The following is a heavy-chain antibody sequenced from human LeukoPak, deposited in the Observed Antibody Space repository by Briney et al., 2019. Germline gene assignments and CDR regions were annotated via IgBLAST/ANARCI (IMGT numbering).Heavy chain of an antibody. CDR1: GFTFSSYW. V-gene: IGHV3-74*01. Sequence: GGSLRLSCVASGFTFSSYWMHWVRQAPGKGLVWVSRINTDGSSTSYADSVKGRFTISRDNAKNTVYMQMNSLRAEDTAVYYCARDRIAATNWFDPWGQGTLVTVPS. J-gene: IGHJ5*02. CDR3: ARDRIAATNWFDP. D-gene: IGHD2-15*01. CDR2: INTDGSST.